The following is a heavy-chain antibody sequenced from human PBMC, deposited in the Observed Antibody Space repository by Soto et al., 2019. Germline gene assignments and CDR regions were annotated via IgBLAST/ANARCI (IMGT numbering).Heavy chain of an antibody. V-gene: IGHV1-46*01. CDR3: ARSHSSTFDY. CDR2: IYPGGVNI. J-gene: IGHJ4*02. Sequence: GASVKVSCKAIGYSFTSHYMHWVRQAPGQGLEWMGTIYPGGVNIGYAQKFKGRVTMTKDTSTSTVYMELSSLRSEDTAVYYCARSHSSTFDYWGQGTLVTVSS. CDR1: GYSFTSHY. D-gene: IGHD6-13*01.